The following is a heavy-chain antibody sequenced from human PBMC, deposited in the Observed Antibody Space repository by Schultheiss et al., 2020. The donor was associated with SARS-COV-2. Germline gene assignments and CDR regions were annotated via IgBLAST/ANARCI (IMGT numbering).Heavy chain of an antibody. CDR3: ASSPPAYSGYANE. V-gene: IGHV3-21*04. CDR1: GVTVSSNY. Sequence: GESLKISCAASGVTVSSNYMNWVRQAPGKGLEWVSSISSSSSYIYYADSVKGRFTISRDNAKNSLYLQMNSLRAEDTAVYYCASSPPAYSGYANEWGQGTLVTVSS. J-gene: IGHJ4*02. CDR2: ISSSSSYI. D-gene: IGHD5-12*01.